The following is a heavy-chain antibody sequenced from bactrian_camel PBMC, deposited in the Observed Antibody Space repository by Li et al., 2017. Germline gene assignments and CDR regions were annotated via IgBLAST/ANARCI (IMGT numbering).Heavy chain of an antibody. V-gene: IGHV3-3*01. D-gene: IGHD3*01. CDR3: AAGWGHCDLQADFRA. CDR1: GHSRGSNC. CDR2: IRRSGGET. Sequence: QVQLVESGGGSVQTGGSLRLSCVVSGHSRGSNCVGWYRLPPGRAPAEREGIAAIRRSGGETWYAGSVKGRFTISQDSARNTVYLQMRSLKPEDAGVYFCAAGWGHCDLQADFRAWGQGTQVTVS. J-gene: IGHJ6*01.